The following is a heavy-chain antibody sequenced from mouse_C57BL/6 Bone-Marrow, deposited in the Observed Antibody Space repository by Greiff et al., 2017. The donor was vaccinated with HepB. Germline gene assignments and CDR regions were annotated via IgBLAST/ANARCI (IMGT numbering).Heavy chain of an antibody. CDR1: GYTFTSYW. CDR2: IYPSDSET. CDR3: ARCFGYYDFDV. Sequence: QVQLQQPGAELVRPGSSVKLSCKASGYTFTSYWMHWVKQRPIQGLEWIGNIYPSDSETHYNQKFKDKATLTVDKSSSTAYMQLSSLTSEDSAVYYCARCFGYYDFDVWGTGTTVTVSS. D-gene: IGHD2-3*01. V-gene: IGHV1-52*01. J-gene: IGHJ1*03.